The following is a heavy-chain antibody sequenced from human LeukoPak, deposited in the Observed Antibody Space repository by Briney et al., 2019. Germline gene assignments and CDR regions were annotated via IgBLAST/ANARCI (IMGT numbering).Heavy chain of an antibody. Sequence: SETLSLTCTVSGGSISGYFWTWIRQPPGKGLEWIGYIYYSGSTNYNPSLKSRVTISVDTSKNQFSLKLSSVTAADTAVYYCARTWGYYYYGMDVWGQGTTVTVSS. J-gene: IGHJ6*02. CDR3: ARTWGYYYYGMDV. V-gene: IGHV4-59*01. D-gene: IGHD7-27*01. CDR1: GGSISGYF. CDR2: IYYSGST.